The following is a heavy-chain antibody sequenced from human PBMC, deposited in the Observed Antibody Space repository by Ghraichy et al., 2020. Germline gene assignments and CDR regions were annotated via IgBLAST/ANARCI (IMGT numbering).Heavy chain of an antibody. CDR3: AISWRNYFDN. J-gene: IGHJ4*02. CDR2: ISFSGIT. V-gene: IGHV4-39*07. CDR1: GDSISTSSFF. Sequence: SQTLSLTCSVSGDSISTSSFFWAWIRQPPGKGLEWIASISFSGITYYSPSLESRVTISVDTSKNHFSLRLTSLTAADTAVYFCAISWRNYFDNWGQGTLVAVSS. D-gene: IGHD5-12*01.